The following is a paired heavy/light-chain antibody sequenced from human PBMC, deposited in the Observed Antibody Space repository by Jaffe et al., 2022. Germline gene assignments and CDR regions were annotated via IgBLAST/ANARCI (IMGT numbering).Light chain of an antibody. CDR2: RSN. Sequence: QSVLTQPPSASGTPGQRVTISCSGSSPNIGTNDVYWYQQLPGTAPKLLIYRSNQRPSGVPDRFSGSRSGTSASLAISGLRPEDEGDYHCATWDDSLSGVVFGGGTKLTVL. CDR1: SPNIGTND. J-gene: IGLJ2*01. CDR3: ATWDDSLSGVV. V-gene: IGLV1-47*01.
Heavy chain of an antibody. CDR3: ATVYCTGGWCYYPNIQQ. CDR2: ISDSGAYT. D-gene: IGHD2-15*01. J-gene: IGHJ1*01. CDR1: GFTLSNYA. V-gene: IGHV3-23*01. Sequence: EVQLLESGGGLVQPGGSLRLSCAASGFTLSNYAMTWVRQPPGKGLEWVSAISDSGAYTYYAGSVKGRFTISRDTSKNTLYLQMNSLRDEDTAVYYCATVYCTGGWCYYPNIQQWGQGTLVTASS.